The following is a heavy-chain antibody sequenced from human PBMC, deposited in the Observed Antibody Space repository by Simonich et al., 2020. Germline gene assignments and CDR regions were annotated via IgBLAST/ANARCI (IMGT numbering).Heavy chain of an antibody. CDR3: ARGGLYFDY. J-gene: IGHJ4*02. CDR1: GGSISSYY. Sequence: QVQLQESGPGLVKPSETLSLTCTVSGGSISSYYWSWIRQPPGKGLEWIGYIYYSCSTNYNPSLKSRVTISVDTSKNQFSLKLSSVTAADTAVYYCARGGLYFDYWGQGTLVTVSS. V-gene: IGHV4-59*01. D-gene: IGHD2-15*01. CDR2: IYYSCST.